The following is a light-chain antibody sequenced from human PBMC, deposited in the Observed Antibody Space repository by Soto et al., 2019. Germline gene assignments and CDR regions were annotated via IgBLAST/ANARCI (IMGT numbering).Light chain of an antibody. CDR1: QSVSSN. CDR2: GAS. CDR3: QQYNNWPPYT. Sequence: EIVVTQSPATLSVSPGERATLSCRASQSVSSNLAWYQQKPGQAPRLLIYGASTRATGIPARFSGSGSGTEFTLTISSLQPEDFAVYYCQQYNNWPPYTFGQGTKLEIK. J-gene: IGKJ2*01. V-gene: IGKV3-15*01.